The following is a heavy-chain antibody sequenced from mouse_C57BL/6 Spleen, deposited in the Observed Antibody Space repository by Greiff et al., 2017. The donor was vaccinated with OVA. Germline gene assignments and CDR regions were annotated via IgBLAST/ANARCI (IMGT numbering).Heavy chain of an antibody. J-gene: IGHJ1*03. CDR3: ARSPYYPYWYFDV. V-gene: IGHV5-17*01. CDR1: GFTFSDYG. Sequence: VQLKQSGGGLVKPGGSLKLSCAASGFTFSDYGMHWVRQAPEKGLEWVAYISSGSSTIYYADTVKGRVTISRDNAKNTLFLQMTSLRSEDTAMYYCARSPYYPYWYFDVWGTGTTVTVSS. CDR2: ISSGSSTI. D-gene: IGHD2-10*01.